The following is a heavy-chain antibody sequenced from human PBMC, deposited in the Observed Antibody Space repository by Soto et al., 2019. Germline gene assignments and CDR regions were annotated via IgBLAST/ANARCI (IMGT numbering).Heavy chain of an antibody. CDR3: SHMESRVASDGLDV. CDR2: NYWDDDK. V-gene: IGHV2-5*02. CDR1: GFSLDTSGVG. D-gene: IGHD3-3*01. J-gene: IGHJ6*02. Sequence: QITLKESGPTLVKPTQTLTLTCTFSGFSLDTSGVGVAWLRQPPGKALEWLTLNYWDDDKRYSPSLRSRLTITKDTAENRGVLTMTNMDPVDTATYDGSHMESRVASDGLDVWGQGTTVTVSS.